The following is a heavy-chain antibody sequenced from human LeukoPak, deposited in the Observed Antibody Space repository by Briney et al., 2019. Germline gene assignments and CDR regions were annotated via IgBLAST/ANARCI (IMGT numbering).Heavy chain of an antibody. V-gene: IGHV1-69*13. D-gene: IGHD2-2*01. Sequence: GASVKVSCKASGGTFSSYAISWVRQAPGQGLEWMGGIIPIFGTANYAQKFRGRVTITADESTSTAYMELSSLRSEDTAVYYCARDWGDCSSTSCYNNWFDPWGQGTLVTVSS. CDR1: GGTFSSYA. CDR3: ARDWGDCSSTSCYNNWFDP. CDR2: IIPIFGTA. J-gene: IGHJ5*02.